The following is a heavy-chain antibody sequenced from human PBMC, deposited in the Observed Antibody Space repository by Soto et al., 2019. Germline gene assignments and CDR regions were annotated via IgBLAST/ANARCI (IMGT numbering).Heavy chain of an antibody. CDR2: ISAYNGNR. J-gene: IGHJ6*02. V-gene: IGHV1-18*01. CDR3: ARVRGESEQLANYGMDA. D-gene: IGHD6-6*01. Sequence: QVQLVQSGGEVKKPGASVKVSCKASGYTFTNYGISWVRQAPGQGLEWMGWISAYNGNRKYAQKLQDRVTMTTDTSTNTAYMELRSLRSDDTAMDYCARVRGESEQLANYGMDAWGQGTTVTVFS. CDR1: GYTFTNYG.